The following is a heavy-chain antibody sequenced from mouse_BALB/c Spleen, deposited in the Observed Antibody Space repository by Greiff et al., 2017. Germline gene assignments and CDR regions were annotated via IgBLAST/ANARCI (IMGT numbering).Heavy chain of an antibody. CDR1: GYSITSDYA. CDR2: ISYSGST. D-gene: IGHD1-1*01. V-gene: IGHV3-2*02. Sequence: EVQRVESGPGLVKPSQSLSLTCTVTGYSITSDYAWNWIRQFPGNKLEWMGYISYSGSTSYNPSLKSRISITRDTSKNQFFLQLNSVTTEDTATYYCARYQLQDWYFDVWGAGTTVTVSS. CDR3: ARYQLQDWYFDV. J-gene: IGHJ1*01.